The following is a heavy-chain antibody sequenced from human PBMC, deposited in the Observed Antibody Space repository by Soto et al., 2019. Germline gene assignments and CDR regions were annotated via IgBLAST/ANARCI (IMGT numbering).Heavy chain of an antibody. CDR2: INPSGGST. J-gene: IGHJ6*02. CDR1: GYTFTSYY. D-gene: IGHD5-18*01. V-gene: IGHV1-46*01. Sequence: ASVKVSCKASGYTFTSYYMHWVRQAPGQGLEWMGIINPSGGSTSYAQKFQGRVTMTRDTSTSTLYMELSSLRSEDTAGYYCARSGYSSDYYYYGMDVWGQGTTVTVSS. CDR3: ARSGYSSDYYYYGMDV.